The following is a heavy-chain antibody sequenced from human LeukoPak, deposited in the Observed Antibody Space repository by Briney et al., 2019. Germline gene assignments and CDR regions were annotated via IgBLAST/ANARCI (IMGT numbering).Heavy chain of an antibody. Sequence: GASVKVSCKASGYTFTGYYMHWVRQAPGQGLEWMGWINPNSGGTNYAQKFQGWVTMTRDTSISTAYMELSRLRSDDTAAYYCARGRGTYCSSTSCYGSYYGMDVWGQGTTVTVSS. CDR1: GYTFTGYY. CDR3: ARGRGTYCSSTSCYGSYYGMDV. D-gene: IGHD2-2*01. V-gene: IGHV1-2*04. CDR2: INPNSGGT. J-gene: IGHJ6*02.